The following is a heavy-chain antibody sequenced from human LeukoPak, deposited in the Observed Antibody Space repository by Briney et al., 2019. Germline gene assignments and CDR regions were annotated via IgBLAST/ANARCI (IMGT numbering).Heavy chain of an antibody. CDR1: GGSISSGDYY. V-gene: IGHV4-30-4*01. CDR3: ARGEARHAYYYDSSGYYPPNY. D-gene: IGHD3-22*01. CDR2: IYYSGST. J-gene: IGHJ4*02. Sequence: PSQTLSLTCTVSGGSISSGDYYWSWIRQPPGKGLEWIGYIYYSGSTYYNPSLKSRVTISVDTSKNQFFLKLSSVTAADTAVYYCARGEARHAYYYDSSGYYPPNYWGQGTLVTVSS.